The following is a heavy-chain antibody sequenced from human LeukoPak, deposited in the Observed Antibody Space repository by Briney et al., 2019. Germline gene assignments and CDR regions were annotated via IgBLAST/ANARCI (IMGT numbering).Heavy chain of an antibody. CDR2: INPSGGST. CDR3: ARRSVTKEFDY. J-gene: IGHJ4*02. D-gene: IGHD4-17*01. V-gene: IGHV1-46*01. Sequence: ASVKVSCKASRYTFTSYYMHWVRQAPGQGLEWMGIINPSGGSTSYAQKFQGRVTLTRDTSTSTVYMEVSSLRSEDTAIYYCARRSVTKEFDYWGQGTLVTVSS. CDR1: RYTFTSYY.